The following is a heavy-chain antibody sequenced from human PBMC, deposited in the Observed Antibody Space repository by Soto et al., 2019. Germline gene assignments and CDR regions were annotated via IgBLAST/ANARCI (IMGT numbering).Heavy chain of an antibody. CDR3: ARDPGGVIVYYFDY. D-gene: IGHD3-16*02. V-gene: IGHV3-33*01. CDR2: IWYDGSNK. J-gene: IGHJ4*02. Sequence: GGSLRLSCAASGFTFSSYGMHWVRQAPGKGLEWVAVIWYDGSNKYYADSVKGRFTISRDNSKNTLYLQMNSLRAEDTAVYYCARDPGGVIVYYFDYWGQGTLVTVSS. CDR1: GFTFSSYG.